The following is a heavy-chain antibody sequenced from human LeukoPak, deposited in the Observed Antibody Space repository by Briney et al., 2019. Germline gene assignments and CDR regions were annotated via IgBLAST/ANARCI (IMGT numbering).Heavy chain of an antibody. CDR2: IYYSGST. J-gene: IGHJ4*02. CDR3: ARPLHYYDSSGYSL. Sequence: SETLSLTCTVSGGSISGSSYYWGWIRQPPGKGLEWIGSIYYSGSTYYNPSLKSRVTISVDTSKNQFSLKLSSVTAADTAVYYCARPLHYYDSSGYSLWGQGTLVTVSS. D-gene: IGHD3-22*01. CDR1: GGSISGSSYY. V-gene: IGHV4-39*01.